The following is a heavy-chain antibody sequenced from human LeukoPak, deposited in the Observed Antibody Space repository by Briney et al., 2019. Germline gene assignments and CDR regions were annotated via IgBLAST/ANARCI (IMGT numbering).Heavy chain of an antibody. D-gene: IGHD1-1*01. J-gene: IGHJ4*02. CDR3: ARALCNWNDPFDY. V-gene: IGHV3-20*04. Sequence: PGGSLRLSCAASGFTFDDYGMSWVRQAPGKGLEWVSGINWNGGSTGYADSVKGRFTISRDNAKNTLYLQMNSLRAEDTAVYYCARALCNWNDPFDYWGQGTLVTVSS. CDR2: INWNGGST. CDR1: GFTFDDYG.